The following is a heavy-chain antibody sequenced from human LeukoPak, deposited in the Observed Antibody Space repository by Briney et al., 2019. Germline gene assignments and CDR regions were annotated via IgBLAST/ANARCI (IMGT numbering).Heavy chain of an antibody. Sequence: HGESLKISCKGSGYSFTSYWIGWVRQMPGKGLEWMGIIYPGDSDTTYSPSFQGQVTISADKSISTAYLQWRSLKASDTAMYDCARVGYCSGGSCYSDFENWFDPWGQGTLVTVSS. D-gene: IGHD2-15*01. J-gene: IGHJ5*02. CDR2: IYPGDSDT. CDR1: GYSFTSYW. V-gene: IGHV5-51*01. CDR3: ARVGYCSGGSCYSDFENWFDP.